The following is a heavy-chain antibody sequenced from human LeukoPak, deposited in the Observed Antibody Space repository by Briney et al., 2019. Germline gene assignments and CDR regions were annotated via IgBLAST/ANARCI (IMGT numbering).Heavy chain of an antibody. J-gene: IGHJ4*02. CDR2: INPNSGGT. Sequence: ASVKVSCKASGYTFTGYYMHWVRQAPGQGLEWMGWINPNSGGTNHAQKFQGRVTMTRDTSISTAYMELSRLRSDDTAVYYCARDIVVVPAATQDDYWGQGTLVTVPS. CDR3: ARDIVVVPAATQDDY. CDR1: GYTFTGYY. D-gene: IGHD2-2*01. V-gene: IGHV1-2*02.